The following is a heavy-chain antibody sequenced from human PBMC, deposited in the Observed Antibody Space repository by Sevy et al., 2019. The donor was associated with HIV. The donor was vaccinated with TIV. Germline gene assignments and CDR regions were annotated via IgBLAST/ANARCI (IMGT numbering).Heavy chain of an antibody. Sequence: SETLSLTCTVSGGSINPYSCTWIRQPPGKGLEWIGYIDYSGSTNYNPSLKSRATISADTSKIQCALKLSSVNAADTGVYYWARVGSWYYGSTGNAFDIWGQGTMVTVSS. D-gene: IGHD3-10*01. CDR3: ARVGSWYYGSTGNAFDI. CDR1: GGSINPYS. V-gene: IGHV4-59*01. CDR2: IDYSGST. J-gene: IGHJ3*02.